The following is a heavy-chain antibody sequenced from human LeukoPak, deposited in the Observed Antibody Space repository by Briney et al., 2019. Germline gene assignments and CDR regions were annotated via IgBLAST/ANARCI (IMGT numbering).Heavy chain of an antibody. V-gene: IGHV4-39*07. CDR1: GGSISSSTYY. J-gene: IGHJ6*03. Sequence: SETLSLTCTVSGGSISSSTYYWGWIRQPPGKGLEWIGNVYYRGSTYYNPSLKSRVTISVDTSKNQFSLKLSSVTAADTAVYYCARVFAGPSGSGWAYYYYYYYYMDVWGKGTTVTISS. CDR3: ARVFAGPSGSGWAYYYYYYYYMDV. D-gene: IGHD6-19*01. CDR2: VYYRGST.